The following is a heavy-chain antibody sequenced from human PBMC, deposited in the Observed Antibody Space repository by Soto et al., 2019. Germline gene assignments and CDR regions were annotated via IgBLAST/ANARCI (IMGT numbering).Heavy chain of an antibody. D-gene: IGHD4-4*01. CDR1: GGSISSSSYY. CDR3: ASLSVSTVTQEPWYYYYYGMDV. CDR2: IYYSGST. J-gene: IGHJ6*02. Sequence: QLQLQESGPGLVKPSETLSLTCTVSGGSISSSSYYWGWIRQPPGKGLEWIGSIYYSGSTYYNPSLKSRVTISVDTSKNQFSLKLSSVTAADTAVYYCASLSVSTVTQEPWYYYYYGMDVWGQGTTVTVSS. V-gene: IGHV4-39*01.